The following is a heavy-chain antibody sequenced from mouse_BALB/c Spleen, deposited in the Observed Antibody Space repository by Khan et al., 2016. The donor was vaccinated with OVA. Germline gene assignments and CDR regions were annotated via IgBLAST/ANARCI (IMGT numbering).Heavy chain of an antibody. CDR2: INYSGNT. Sequence: EVQLQESGPGLVKPSQSLSLTCTVTGYSITSEYAWNWIRQFPGNKLEWMGYINYSGNTRFNPSLKSRTSITRDTSKNQFFLQLNSVTTEDTATYYWARKDYYDYDPFPYWGQRTLVTVSA. D-gene: IGHD2-4*01. J-gene: IGHJ3*01. CDR3: ARKDYYDYDPFPY. CDR1: GYSITSEYA. V-gene: IGHV3-2*02.